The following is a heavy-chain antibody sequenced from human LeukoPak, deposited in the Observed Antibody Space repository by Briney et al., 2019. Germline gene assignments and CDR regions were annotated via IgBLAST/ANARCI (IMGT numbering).Heavy chain of an antibody. CDR2: ICHIGRT. J-gene: IGHJ3*02. Sequence: SETLSLTCAVSGDSFSSHYWIWIRQSPGTGLEWIGYICHIGRTNYNPSLKSRVTISIDTSKNQFSLKLRSVAAADTAVYYCARDLVTVTKGFDIWGEGTMVSVSS. CDR3: ARDLVTVTKGFDI. CDR1: GDSFSSHY. D-gene: IGHD4-17*01. V-gene: IGHV4-59*11.